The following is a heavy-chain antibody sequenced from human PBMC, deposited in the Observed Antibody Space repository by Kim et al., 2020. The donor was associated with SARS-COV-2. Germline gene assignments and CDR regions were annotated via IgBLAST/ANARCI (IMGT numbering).Heavy chain of an antibody. J-gene: IGHJ4*02. D-gene: IGHD3-16*02. V-gene: IGHV7-4-1*02. CDR1: GYTFTNNA. CDR3: ARVIWGTYRYTDY. CDR2: INTDTGNP. Sequence: ASGKVSCKASGYTFTNNAISWVRQAPGQGLEWMGWINTDTGNPTYAQAFTRRFVFSVDTSVTTAYLQISSLEAEDTALYYCARVIWGTYRYTDYWGQGTL.